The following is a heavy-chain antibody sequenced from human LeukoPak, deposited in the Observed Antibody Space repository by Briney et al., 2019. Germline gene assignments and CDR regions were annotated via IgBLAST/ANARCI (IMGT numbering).Heavy chain of an antibody. CDR1: GFTFDDYA. V-gene: IGHV3-9*01. CDR3: AKETRGAFDI. Sequence: GGSLRLSCAASGFTFDDYAMHWVRQAPGKGLEWVSGISWNSGSMGYAGSVKGRFTISRDNAKNSLYLQMNSLRAEDTALYYCAKETRGAFDIWGQGTMVTVSS. D-gene: IGHD1-14*01. CDR2: ISWNSGSM. J-gene: IGHJ3*02.